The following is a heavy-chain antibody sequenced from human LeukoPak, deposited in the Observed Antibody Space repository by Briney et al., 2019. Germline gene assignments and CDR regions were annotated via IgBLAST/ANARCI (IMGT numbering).Heavy chain of an antibody. CDR1: GFTFSSYG. Sequence: GGSLRLSCAASGFTFSSYGMHWVRQAPGKGLEWVAFIRYDGSNKYYADSVKGRFTISRDNSKNTLYLQMNSLRAEDTAVYYCAKGGAVGYCSSTSCSDPFDIWGQGTMVTVSS. V-gene: IGHV3-30*02. D-gene: IGHD2-2*01. CDR3: AKGGAVGYCSSTSCSDPFDI. J-gene: IGHJ3*02. CDR2: IRYDGSNK.